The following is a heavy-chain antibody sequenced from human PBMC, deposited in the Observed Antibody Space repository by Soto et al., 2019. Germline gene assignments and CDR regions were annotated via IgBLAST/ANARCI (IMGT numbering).Heavy chain of an antibody. Sequence: PGGSLRLSCAASGFTFSSYSMNWDRQAPGKGMEWLSSISSSSSSIYYTDSVKGRSTFSRDNAKNSLYLQMISLSAEGTAVYYCAISYCSSTSCPSWFDPLGQGTLVTVSS. CDR3: AISYCSSTSCPSWFDP. D-gene: IGHD2-2*01. CDR2: ISSSSSSI. J-gene: IGHJ5*02. V-gene: IGHV3-21*01. CDR1: GFTFSSYS.